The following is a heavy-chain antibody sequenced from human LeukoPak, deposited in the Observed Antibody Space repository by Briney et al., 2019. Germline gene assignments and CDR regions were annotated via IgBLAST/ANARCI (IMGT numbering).Heavy chain of an antibody. V-gene: IGHV3-23*01. D-gene: IGHD2-2*01. CDR1: GFTFSSYA. Sequence: GGSLRLSCAASGFTFSSYAMSWVRQAPGKGLEWVSAISASGDGTYYADSVKGRFTISRDNSKNTLYLQMNSLRAEDTAVYYCAKRGTSGRVDYWGQGTLVTVSS. CDR2: ISASGDGT. CDR3: AKRGTSGRVDY. J-gene: IGHJ4*02.